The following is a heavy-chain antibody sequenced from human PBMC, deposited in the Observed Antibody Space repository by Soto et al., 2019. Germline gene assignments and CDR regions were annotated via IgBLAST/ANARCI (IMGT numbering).Heavy chain of an antibody. J-gene: IGHJ4*02. D-gene: IGHD3-10*01. Sequence: EVQLLESAGGLVQPGGSLRLSCAASGFTFNNYAMTWVRQAPGKGLEWVSAISGGGDTTSYADSVKGRFTVSRDGSKNTLYLQMSSPRAEDTVLYYCAKGRGGSGSLTPRVDFWGQGTLVTVSS. V-gene: IGHV3-23*01. CDR2: ISGGGDTT. CDR1: GFTFNNYA. CDR3: AKGRGGSGSLTPRVDF.